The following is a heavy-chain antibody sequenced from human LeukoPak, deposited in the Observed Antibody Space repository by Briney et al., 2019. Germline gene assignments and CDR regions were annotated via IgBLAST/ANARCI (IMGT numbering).Heavy chain of an antibody. J-gene: IGHJ4*02. CDR1: GYTFTSYG. CDR2: ISAYNGNT. Sequence: ASVKVSFKGSGYTFTSYGISWVRQAPGQGVEWVGWISAYNGNTNYAQKLQGRVTMTTDTSTSTAYMELRSLRSDDTAVYYCARDRGRITMVRGVISSGNFDYWGQGTLVTVSS. V-gene: IGHV1-18*01. CDR3: ARDRGRITMVRGVISSGNFDY. D-gene: IGHD3-10*01.